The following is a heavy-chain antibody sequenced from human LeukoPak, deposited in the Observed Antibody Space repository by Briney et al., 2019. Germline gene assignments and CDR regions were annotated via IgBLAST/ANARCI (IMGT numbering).Heavy chain of an antibody. CDR2: ISAYNGDT. Sequence: ASVKVSCKASGYTFTNYGISWVRQAPGQGLEWMGWISAYNGDTNYTQKLQGRVTMTTDTSTSTAYMELRSLKSDDTAVYYCARRPRYSTIWYADYWGQGTLVTVSS. D-gene: IGHD6-13*01. CDR3: ARRPRYSTIWYADY. V-gene: IGHV1-18*01. J-gene: IGHJ4*02. CDR1: GYTFTNYG.